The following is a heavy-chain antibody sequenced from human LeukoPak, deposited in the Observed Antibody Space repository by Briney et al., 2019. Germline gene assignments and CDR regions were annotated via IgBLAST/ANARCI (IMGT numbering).Heavy chain of an antibody. J-gene: IGHJ6*03. Sequence: QPGGSLRLSCAASGFTFSSYWMSWVRQAPGKGLEWVANIKQDGSEKYYVDSVKGRFTISRDNAKNSLYLQMNSLRAEDTAVYYCARDLDDILTGYGGLMDVWGKGTTVTISS. CDR2: IKQDGSEK. V-gene: IGHV3-7*01. CDR1: GFTFSSYW. D-gene: IGHD3-9*01. CDR3: ARDLDDILTGYGGLMDV.